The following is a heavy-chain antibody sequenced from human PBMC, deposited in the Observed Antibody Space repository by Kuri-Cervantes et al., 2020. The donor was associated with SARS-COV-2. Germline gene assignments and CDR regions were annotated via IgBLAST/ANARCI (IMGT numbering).Heavy chain of an antibody. CDR1: GFTFDDYA. V-gene: IGHV3-9*01. CDR2: ISWNSGSI. J-gene: IGHJ3*02. D-gene: IGHD5-18*01. CDR3: ARDAMGAFDI. Sequence: SLKISCAASGFTFDDYAMHWVRQAPGKGLEWVSGISWNSGSIGYADSVKGRFTISRDNAKNTLYLQMNSLRAEDTAVYYCARDAMGAFDIWGQGTMVTVSS.